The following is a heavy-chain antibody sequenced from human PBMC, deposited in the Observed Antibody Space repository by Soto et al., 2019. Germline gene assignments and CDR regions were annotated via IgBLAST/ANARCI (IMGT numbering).Heavy chain of an antibody. V-gene: IGHV1-3*01. J-gene: IGHJ4*02. Sequence: ASVKVSCKASGYTFTSYAMHWVRQAPGQRLEWMGWINAGNGNTKYSQKFQGRVTITRDTSASTAYMELSSLRSENTAVYYCARDRRNLDFWSGCDYWGQGTLVTVS. CDR1: GYTFTSYA. D-gene: IGHD3-3*01. CDR2: INAGNGNT. CDR3: ARDRRNLDFWSGCDY.